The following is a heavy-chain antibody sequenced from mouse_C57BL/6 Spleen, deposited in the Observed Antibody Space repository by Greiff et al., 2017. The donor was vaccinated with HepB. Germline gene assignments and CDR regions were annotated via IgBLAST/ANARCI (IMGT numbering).Heavy chain of an antibody. V-gene: IGHV1-76*01. CDR2: IYPGSGNT. D-gene: IGHD1-1*01. J-gene: IGHJ2*01. CDR1: GYTFTDYY. CDR3: ARSDYYGSSYGY. Sequence: QVTLKESGAELVRPGASVKLSCKASGYTFTDYYINWVKQRPGQGLEWIARIYPGSGNTYYNEKFKGKATLTAEKSSSTAYMQLSSLTSEDSAVYFCARSDYYGSSYGYWGQGTTLTVSS.